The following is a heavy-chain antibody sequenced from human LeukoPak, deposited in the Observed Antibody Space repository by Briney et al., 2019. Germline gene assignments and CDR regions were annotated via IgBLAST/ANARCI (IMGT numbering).Heavy chain of an antibody. CDR1: GGSFSGYY. J-gene: IGHJ4*02. CDR3: ARARGGSYDGAPWEY. D-gene: IGHD1-26*01. V-gene: IGHV4-34*01. CDR2: INHSGST. Sequence: SETLSLTCAVYGGSFSGYYWSWIRQPPWKGLEWIGEINHSGSTNYNPSLKSRVTISVDTSKNQFSLKLSSVPAADTAVYYCARARGGSYDGAPWEYWAQGTLVTVSS.